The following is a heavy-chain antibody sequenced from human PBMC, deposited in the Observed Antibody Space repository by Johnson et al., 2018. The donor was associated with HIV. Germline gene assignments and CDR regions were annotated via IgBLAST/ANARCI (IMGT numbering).Heavy chain of an antibody. CDR3: ARAANCYDAFDI. Sequence: QMLLVESGGGVVRPGRSLRLSCAASGFTFSSYAMHWVRQAPGKGLEWVAIISYDGSNKYYADSVKGRFTISRDNSKNTLYLQMNSLRPEDTAVYYCARAANCYDAFDIWGQGTMVTVSS. J-gene: IGHJ3*02. V-gene: IGHV3-30*04. D-gene: IGHD4/OR15-4a*01. CDR1: GFTFSSYA. CDR2: ISYDGSNK.